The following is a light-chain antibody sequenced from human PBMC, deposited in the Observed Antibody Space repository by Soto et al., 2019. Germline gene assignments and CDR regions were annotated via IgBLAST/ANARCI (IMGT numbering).Light chain of an antibody. CDR2: AAF. V-gene: IGKV1-39*01. Sequence: SQGDRSYLNWYQQKSGKPPKLLISAAFSLQSGVPSRFSGSGSGKAAYLIILRLRHEDCATYQCQEGFRTAGWTVGEGTKVDIK. CDR1: QGDRSY. CDR3: QEGFRTAGWT. J-gene: IGKJ1*01.